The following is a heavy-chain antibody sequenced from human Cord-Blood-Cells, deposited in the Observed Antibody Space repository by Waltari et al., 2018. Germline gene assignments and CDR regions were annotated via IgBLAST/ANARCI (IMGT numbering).Heavy chain of an antibody. J-gene: IGHJ3*02. D-gene: IGHD6-13*01. CDR1: GFTVSSNY. Sequence: EVQLVESGGGLVQPGGSLRLSCAASGFTVSSNYMRRVRQAPGKGLEWVSVIYSGGSTYDADSVKGRFTISRHNSKNTLYLQMNSLRAEDTAVYYCARDRRAAGTAFDIWGQGTVVTVSS. CDR3: ARDRRAAGTAFDI. CDR2: IYSGGST. V-gene: IGHV3-53*04.